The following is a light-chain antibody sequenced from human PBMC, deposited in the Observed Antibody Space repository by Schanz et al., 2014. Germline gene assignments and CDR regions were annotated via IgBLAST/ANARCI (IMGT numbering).Light chain of an antibody. CDR2: GTS. CDR3: QENGSS. V-gene: IGKV3-20*01. CDR1: QSVSNN. Sequence: EIVMTQSPATLSLSPGEGAALSCRASQSVSNNLAWYQQKPGQAPRLLMYGTSNRATGIPDRFSGSGSGTEFTLTISRLEPEDVAVYYCQENGSSFGQGTRLEIK. J-gene: IGKJ5*01.